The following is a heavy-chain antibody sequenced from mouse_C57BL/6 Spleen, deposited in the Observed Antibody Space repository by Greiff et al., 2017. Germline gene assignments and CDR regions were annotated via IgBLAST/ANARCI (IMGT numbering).Heavy chain of an antibody. J-gene: IGHJ2*01. V-gene: IGHV5-16*01. D-gene: IGHD2-3*01. CDR3: ARVYDGYQGYYFDY. CDR2: INYDGSST. Sequence: EVKVVESEGGLVQPGSSMKLSCTASGFTFSDYYMAWVRQVPEKGLEWVANINYDGSSTYYLDSLKSRFIISRDNAKNILYLQMSSLKSEDTATYYCARVYDGYQGYYFDYWGQGTTLTVSS. CDR1: GFTFSDYY.